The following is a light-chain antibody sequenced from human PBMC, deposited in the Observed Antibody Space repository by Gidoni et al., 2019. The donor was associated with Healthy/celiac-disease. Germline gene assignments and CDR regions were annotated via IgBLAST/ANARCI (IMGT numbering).Light chain of an antibody. CDR1: SSDVGGYNY. CDR2: DVS. CDR3: SSYTSSSRV. Sequence: QSALTQPASVPGSPGQSITISCTGTSSDVGGYNYVSWYQQHPGNAPKLMIYDVSNRPSGVSNRFSGSKSGNTASLTISGLQAEDEADYYCSSYTSSSRVFGGGTKLTVL. J-gene: IGLJ3*02. V-gene: IGLV2-14*01.